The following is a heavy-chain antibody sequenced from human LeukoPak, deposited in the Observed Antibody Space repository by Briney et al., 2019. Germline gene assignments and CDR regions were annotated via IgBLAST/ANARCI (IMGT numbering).Heavy chain of an antibody. CDR1: GGTFSSYA. CDR2: IIPILGIA. V-gene: IGHV1-69*04. J-gene: IGHJ1*01. Sequence: SVKVSCKASGGTFSSYAISWVRQAPGQGLEWKGRIIPILGIANYAQKFQGRVTITADKSTSTAYMELSSLRSEDTAVYYCASEYSSSWASGYFQHWGQGTLVTVSS. CDR3: ASEYSSSWASGYFQH. D-gene: IGHD6-13*01.